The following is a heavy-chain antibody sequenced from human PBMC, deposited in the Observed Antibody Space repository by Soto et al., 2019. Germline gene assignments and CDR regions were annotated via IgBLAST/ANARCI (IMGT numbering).Heavy chain of an antibody. CDR1: GYTFTGHY. J-gene: IGHJ4*02. D-gene: IGHD1-26*01. Sequence: ASVKVSCKAAGYTFTGHYIHWVRQAPEQGPEWVGEIGPERGDTRFAQKFQGRVTMTRDTSINTVYMEIRNLSPDDTAVYYCGRGRSGQIVVFYCCQGTPVTVSS. CDR2: IGPERGDT. CDR3: GRGRSGQIVVFY. V-gene: IGHV1-2*02.